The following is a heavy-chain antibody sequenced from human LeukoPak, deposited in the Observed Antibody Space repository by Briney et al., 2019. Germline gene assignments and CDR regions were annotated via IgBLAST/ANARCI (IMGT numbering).Heavy chain of an antibody. V-gene: IGHV3-23*01. D-gene: IGHD3-10*01. J-gene: IGHJ4*02. CDR3: AKDRAVRGVTHFDY. CDR1: GFTFSSYA. Sequence: GGSLRLSCAASGFTFSSYAMSWVRQTPGRGLEWVSAISGSGGSTHYADSEKGRFTISRDNSKNTLYLQMNSLRAEGTAVYYCAKDRAVRGVTHFDYWGQGTLVTVSS. CDR2: ISGSGGST.